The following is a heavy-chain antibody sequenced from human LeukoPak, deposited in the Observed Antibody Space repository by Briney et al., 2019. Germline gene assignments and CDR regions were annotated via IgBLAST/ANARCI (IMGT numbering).Heavy chain of an antibody. CDR3: VGSLAAAGNFDY. Sequence: PSETLSLTCTVSGGSISSYYWSWIRQPPGKGLEWIGYIYYSGSTNYNPSLKSRVTISVDTSKNQFSLKLSSVTAADMAVYYCVGSLAAAGNFDYWGQGTLVTVSS. J-gene: IGHJ4*02. V-gene: IGHV4-59*01. CDR1: GGSISSYY. CDR2: IYYSGST. D-gene: IGHD6-13*01.